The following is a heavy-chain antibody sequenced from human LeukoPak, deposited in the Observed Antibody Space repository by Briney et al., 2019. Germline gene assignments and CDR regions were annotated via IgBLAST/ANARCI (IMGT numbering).Heavy chain of an antibody. D-gene: IGHD6-19*01. CDR2: INPSGGST. CDR3: ARDSPIAVAGPGTFDI. V-gene: IGHV1-46*01. Sequence: ASVKVSCKASGYTFTSYYTHWVRQAPGQGLEWMGIINPSGGSTSYAQKFQGRVTMTRDTSTSTVYMELSSLRSEDTAVYYCARDSPIAVAGPGTFDIWGQGTMVTVSS. J-gene: IGHJ3*02. CDR1: GYTFTSYY.